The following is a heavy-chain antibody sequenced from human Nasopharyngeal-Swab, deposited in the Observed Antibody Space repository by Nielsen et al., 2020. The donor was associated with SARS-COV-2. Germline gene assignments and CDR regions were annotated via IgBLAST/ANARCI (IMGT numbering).Heavy chain of an antibody. J-gene: IGHJ4*02. D-gene: IGHD6-6*01. CDR3: ARVGGRDSSSFDY. CDR2: ISGSGGST. CDR1: GFTFSSYA. V-gene: IGHV3-23*01. Sequence: GESLKISCAASGFTFSSYAMSWVRQAPGKGLEWVSAISGSGGSTYYADSVKGRFTISRDNAKNSLYLQMNSLRAEDTAVYYCARVGGRDSSSFDYWGQGTLVTVSS.